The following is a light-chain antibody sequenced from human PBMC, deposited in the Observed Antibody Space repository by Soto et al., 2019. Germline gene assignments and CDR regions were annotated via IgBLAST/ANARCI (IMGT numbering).Light chain of an antibody. V-gene: IGKV1-9*01. CDR3: QQLNSYRFT. CDR2: ATS. J-gene: IGKJ3*01. CDR1: QGISSY. Sequence: DIQLTQSPSFLSASVGDRVTITCQASQGISSYLAWYQQKPGKAPKLLIYATSTLQTGVPSRFSGSGSGTEFTLTISSLQPEDFATYYCQQLNSYRFTFGPGTKVDIK.